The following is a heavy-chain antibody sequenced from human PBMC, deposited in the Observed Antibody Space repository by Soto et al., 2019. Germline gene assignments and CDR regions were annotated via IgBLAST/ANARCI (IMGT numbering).Heavy chain of an antibody. V-gene: IGHV1-69*01. D-gene: IGHD2-21*02. J-gene: IGHJ5*02. CDR2: IIPIFGTA. Sequence: QVQLVQSGAEVKKPGSSVKVSCKASGGTFSSYAISWVRQAPGQGLEWMGGIIPIFGTANYAQKFQGRVTITADESTSTAYMERSSLRSEDTAVYYCARDRAYCGGDCYSQYWFDPWGQGTLVTVSS. CDR1: GGTFSSYA. CDR3: ARDRAYCGGDCYSQYWFDP.